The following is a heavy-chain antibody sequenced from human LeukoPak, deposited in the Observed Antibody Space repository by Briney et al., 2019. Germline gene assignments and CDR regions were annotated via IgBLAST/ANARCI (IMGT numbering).Heavy chain of an antibody. CDR1: GGSISSYY. V-gene: IGHV4-59*08. J-gene: IGHJ4*02. CDR3: ASDGGQGY. Sequence: PSETLSLTCTVSGGSISSYYWSWIRQPPGKGLEWIGYISYNGTTNYNPSLKSRLTISLDMSKKQFSLKLSSVTAADTAVYYCASDGGQGYWGQGILVTVSS. D-gene: IGHD3-10*01. CDR2: ISYNGTT.